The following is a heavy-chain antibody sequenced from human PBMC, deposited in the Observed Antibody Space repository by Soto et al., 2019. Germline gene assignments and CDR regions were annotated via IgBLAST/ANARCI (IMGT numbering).Heavy chain of an antibody. CDR1: GFTFSSYS. CDR2: ISSSSITI. D-gene: IGHD2-2*02. V-gene: IGHV3-48*01. CDR3: ARDEIVVPAAIGNYVDY. Sequence: EVQLVESGGGLVQPGGSLTLSCAASGFTFSSYSMNWVRQAPGKGLEWVSYISSSSITIYYADSVKGRFTISRDNAKNSLYQQMNSLRAEDTAVYYCARDEIVVPAAIGNYVDYWGQGTRVTVSS. J-gene: IGHJ4*02.